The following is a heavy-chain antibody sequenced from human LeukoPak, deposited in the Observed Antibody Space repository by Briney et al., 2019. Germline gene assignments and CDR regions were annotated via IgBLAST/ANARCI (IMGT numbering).Heavy chain of an antibody. D-gene: IGHD6-13*01. V-gene: IGHV3-9*01. Sequence: GGSLRLSCAASGFTFDDYAMHWVRQAPGKGLEWVSGISWNSGSMDYADSVKGRITISRDNSKNTLHLQMNSLSTEDTAVYYCARVKGGIATAGNYFDYWGQGTLVTVSS. CDR3: ARVKGGIATAGNYFDY. CDR1: GFTFDDYA. CDR2: ISWNSGSM. J-gene: IGHJ4*02.